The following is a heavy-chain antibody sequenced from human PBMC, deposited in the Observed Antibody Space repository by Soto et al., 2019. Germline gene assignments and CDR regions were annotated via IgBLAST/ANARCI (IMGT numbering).Heavy chain of an antibody. J-gene: IGHJ5*02. D-gene: IGHD2-2*02. CDR3: ASDDYCSSTSCYTRGNWFDP. Sequence: QVQLVQSGAEVKKPGSSVTVSCKASGGTFSSYAISWVRQAPGQGLEWMGGIIPIFGTANYAQKFQGRVTITADESTSTAYMELSSLRSEDTAVYYCASDDYCSSTSCYTRGNWFDPWGQGTLVTVSS. V-gene: IGHV1-69*01. CDR1: GGTFSSYA. CDR2: IIPIFGTA.